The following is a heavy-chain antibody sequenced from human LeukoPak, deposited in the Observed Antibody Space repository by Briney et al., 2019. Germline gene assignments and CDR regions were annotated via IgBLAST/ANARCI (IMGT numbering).Heavy chain of an antibody. CDR2: ISASGSAT. V-gene: IGHV3-23*01. J-gene: IGHJ4*02. CDR3: AKGTDIRGRQHFDF. Sequence: GGSLRLSCGASGFTFSSSAMHWVRQAPGKGLEWVSSISASGSATFYAESLNGRFTISRDNAKKTFILQMKSLRPGDTALYYCAKGTDIRGRQHFDFWGLGTLVTVSS. CDR1: GFTFSSSA. D-gene: IGHD2-15*01.